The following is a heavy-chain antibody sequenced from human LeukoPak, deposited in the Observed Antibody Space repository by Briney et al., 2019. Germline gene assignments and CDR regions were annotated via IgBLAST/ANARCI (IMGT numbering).Heavy chain of an antibody. CDR2: IYYSGST. CDR3: ARHPGLTYFDY. CDR1: GGSISSRNYY. V-gene: IGHV4-39*01. Sequence: SETLSLTCTVSGGSISSRNYYWGWIRQPPGKGLEWIGSIYYSGSTYYNPSLKSRVTISVDTSKNQFSLKLSSVTAADTVVYYCARHPGLTYFDYWGQGSLVTVSS. J-gene: IGHJ4*02. D-gene: IGHD2-21*02.